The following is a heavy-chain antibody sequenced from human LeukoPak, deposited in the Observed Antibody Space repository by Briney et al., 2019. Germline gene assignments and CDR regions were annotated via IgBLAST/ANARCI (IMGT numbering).Heavy chain of an antibody. Sequence: PGGSLRLSRAASGFXFSNTWINWVRQAPGKGLEWVGHIKRIIDGGTTDYAAPVKGRFTVSRDDSINTLYLQMSSLKTEDTAVYYCTAQGGSGDLRYWGQGTLVTVSS. CDR3: TAQGGSGDLRY. CDR2: IKRIIDGGTT. D-gene: IGHD4-17*01. CDR1: GFXFSNTW. J-gene: IGHJ4*02. V-gene: IGHV3-15*01.